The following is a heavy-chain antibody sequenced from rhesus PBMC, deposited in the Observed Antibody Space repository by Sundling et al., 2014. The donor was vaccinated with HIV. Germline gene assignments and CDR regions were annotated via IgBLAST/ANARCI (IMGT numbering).Heavy chain of an antibody. CDR2: MSGGSGST. D-gene: IGHD3-3*01. Sequence: QVHLKESGPGLVKPSETLSLTCAVSGGSISTNYWSWIRQSPGKGLEWIGFMSGGSGSTNYNPSLKSRVTIATDTSKNQFSLRLTSVTAADTAVYYCAIAPTDVTLDYWGQGVLVTVSS. CDR1: GGSISTNY. V-gene: IGHV4-160*01. CDR3: AIAPTDVTLDY. J-gene: IGHJ4*01.